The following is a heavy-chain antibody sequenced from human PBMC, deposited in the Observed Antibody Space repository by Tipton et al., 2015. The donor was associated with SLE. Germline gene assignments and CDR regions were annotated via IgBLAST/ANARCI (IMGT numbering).Heavy chain of an antibody. CDR3: VKASLTGDTRFVY. J-gene: IGHJ4*02. CDR2: ISSNGGST. V-gene: IGHV3-64D*08. Sequence: ALRLSCSASGFTFSSYAMHWVRQAPGKGLEYVSAISSNGGSTYYADSVKGRFTISRDNSKNTLYLQMSSLRAEDTAVYYCVKASLTGDTRFVYWGQGTLVTVPS. CDR1: GFTFSSYA. D-gene: IGHD7-27*01.